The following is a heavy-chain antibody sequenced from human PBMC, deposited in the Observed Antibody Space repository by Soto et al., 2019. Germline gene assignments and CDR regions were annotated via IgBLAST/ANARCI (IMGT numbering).Heavy chain of an antibody. CDR2: ISSGSSDT. Sequence: KPGGSLRLSCEASGFTFRLVSMNWVRQVPGKGLEWVASISSGSSDTWYADSVKGRFIISRDNAQNSLFLQMNTLRPEDTAMYYCARVAYWGPGTQVTVSS. CDR1: GFTFRLVS. J-gene: IGHJ4*02. V-gene: IGHV3-21*01. CDR3: ARVAY.